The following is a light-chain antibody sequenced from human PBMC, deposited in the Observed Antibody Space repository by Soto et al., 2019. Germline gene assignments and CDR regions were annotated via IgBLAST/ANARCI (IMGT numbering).Light chain of an antibody. CDR3: QKSYSTPRT. Sequence: DIQMTQSPSSLSASVGDRVTITCRASQSISSYLNWYQQKPGKAPKPLIYAALSLQSVVPSRFSGSGSGTNFTLTISSLQPEDFATYYCQKSYSTPRTFGQGTKVEIK. CDR1: QSISSY. V-gene: IGKV1-39*01. J-gene: IGKJ1*01. CDR2: AAL.